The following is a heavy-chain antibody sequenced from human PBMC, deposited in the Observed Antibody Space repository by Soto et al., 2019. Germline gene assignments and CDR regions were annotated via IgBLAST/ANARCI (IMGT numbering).Heavy chain of an antibody. CDR3: ARVDDYSDIYYYGMDV. V-gene: IGHV1-69*01. CDR2: IIPIFGTA. D-gene: IGHD4-17*01. Sequence: QVQLVQSGAEVKKPGSSVKASCKASGGPFSSYAISWGRQAPGQGLEWMGGIIPIFGTANYAQKFQGRVTITADESTSTAYMELSSLRSEDTAVYYCARVDDYSDIYYYGMDVWGQGTTVTVSS. J-gene: IGHJ6*02. CDR1: GGPFSSYA.